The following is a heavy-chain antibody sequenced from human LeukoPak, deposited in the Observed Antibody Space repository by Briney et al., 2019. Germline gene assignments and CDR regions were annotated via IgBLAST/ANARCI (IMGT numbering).Heavy chain of an antibody. CDR1: GYTFTSYG. D-gene: IGHD5-12*01. CDR2: TSAYNGNT. CDR3: ARGSSFGGYWGTYFDY. V-gene: IGHV1-18*01. Sequence: ASVKVFCKASGYTFTSYGISWVRQAPGQGLEWMGWTSAYNGNTNYAQKLQGRVTMTTDTSTSTAYMELRSLRSDDTAVYYCARGSSFGGYWGTYFDYWGQGTLVTVSS. J-gene: IGHJ4*02.